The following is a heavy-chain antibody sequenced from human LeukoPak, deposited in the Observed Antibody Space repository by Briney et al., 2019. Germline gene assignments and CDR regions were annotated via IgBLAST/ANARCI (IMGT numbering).Heavy chain of an antibody. CDR3: AREFGQKYDATAFDI. V-gene: IGHV1-2*04. J-gene: IGHJ3*02. CDR1: GYTFTGYY. CDR2: INPNSGGT. D-gene: IGHD3-16*01. Sequence: GASVKVSCKASGYTFTGYYMHWVRQAPGQGLEWMGWINPNSGGTNYAQKFQGWVTMTRDTSISTAYMELSRLRPDDTAVYYCAREFGQKYDATAFDIWGQGTMVTVSS.